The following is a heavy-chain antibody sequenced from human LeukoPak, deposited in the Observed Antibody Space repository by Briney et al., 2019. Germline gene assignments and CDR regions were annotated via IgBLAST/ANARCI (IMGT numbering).Heavy chain of an antibody. D-gene: IGHD6-13*01. J-gene: IGHJ5*02. CDR2: ISYDGSNK. CDR1: GFTFSSYG. CDR3: AKGRSSRPKNNWFDP. V-gene: IGHV3-30*18. Sequence: PGRSLRLSCAASGFTFSSYGMHWVRQAPGKGLEWVAVISYDGSNKYYADSVKGRFTISRDNSKNTLYLQMNSLRAEDTAVYYCAKGRSSRPKNNWFDPWGQGTLVTVSS.